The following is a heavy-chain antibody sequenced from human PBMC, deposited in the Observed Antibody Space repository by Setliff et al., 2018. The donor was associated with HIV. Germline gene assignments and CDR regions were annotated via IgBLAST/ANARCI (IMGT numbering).Heavy chain of an antibody. CDR1: GGSFSSDSYY. V-gene: IGHV4-39*01. CDR3: ARLRREEQWLVRGWFDP. CDR2: IYYSGST. Sequence: SETLSLTCSVSGGSFSSDSYYWGWIRQFPGKGLEWIGSIYYSGSTYYHPSLKSRVTISVDTSKNQFSLKLSSVTAADTAVYYCARLRREEQWLVRGWFDPWGQGTLVTVSS. J-gene: IGHJ5*02. D-gene: IGHD6-19*01.